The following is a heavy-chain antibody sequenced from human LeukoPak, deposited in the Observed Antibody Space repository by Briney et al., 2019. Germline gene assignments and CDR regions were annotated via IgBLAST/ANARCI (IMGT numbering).Heavy chain of an antibody. J-gene: IGHJ3*02. CDR1: GYTFTSYY. Sequence: ASVKVSCKASGYTFTSYYMLWMRQAPGQGPEWTGIINPSGGSTSYAQKFQGRVTMTRDTSTSTVYMELSSLRSEDAAVYYCAREDRESSTSCYACLGAFDIWGQGTMVTVSS. CDR2: INPSGGST. D-gene: IGHD2-2*01. V-gene: IGHV1-46*01. CDR3: AREDRESSTSCYACLGAFDI.